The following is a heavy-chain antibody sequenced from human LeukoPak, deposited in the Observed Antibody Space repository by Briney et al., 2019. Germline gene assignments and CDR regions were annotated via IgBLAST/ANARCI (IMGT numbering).Heavy chain of an antibody. CDR1: GFTFSSYG. V-gene: IGHV3-33*01. CDR2: IWYDGSKK. D-gene: IGHD2-2*01. Sequence: GRSLRLSCAASGFTFSSYGMHWVRQAPGKGLEWVALIWYDGSKKFYTDSVKGRFTISRDNAKNSLYLQMNSLRDGDTAVYYCAREDSVGASDTWGQGTMVAVSS. CDR3: AREDSVGASDT. J-gene: IGHJ3*02.